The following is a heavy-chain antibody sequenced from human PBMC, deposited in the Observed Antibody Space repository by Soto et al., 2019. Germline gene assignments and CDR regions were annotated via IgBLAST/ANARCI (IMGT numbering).Heavy chain of an antibody. V-gene: IGHV1-18*04. Sequence: QVQLVQSGAEVEKPGASVKVSCKASGYTFTSYGISWVRQAPGQGLEWMGWISGYNGKTDYAQNLQGRVTMTTDTSTSTAYMELRSLRSDDTAVYYCARGPQLRYYYDSSGYSTGYAFDIWGQGTMVTVSS. CDR1: GYTFTSYG. D-gene: IGHD3-22*01. CDR3: ARGPQLRYYYDSSGYSTGYAFDI. CDR2: ISGYNGKT. J-gene: IGHJ3*02.